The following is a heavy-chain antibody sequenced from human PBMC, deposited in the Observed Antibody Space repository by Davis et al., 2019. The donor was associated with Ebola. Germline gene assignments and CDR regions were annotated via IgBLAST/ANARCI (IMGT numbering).Heavy chain of an antibody. J-gene: IGHJ5*02. Sequence: GESLKISCAASGFTFSSYGMHWVRQAPGKGLEWVAVIWYDGSNKYYADSVKGRFTISRDNSKNTLYLQMNSLRAEDTAVYYCAKDIRLMGLWFDPWGQGTLVTVSS. CDR1: GFTFSSYG. V-gene: IGHV3-33*06. D-gene: IGHD2-8*01. CDR3: AKDIRLMGLWFDP. CDR2: IWYDGSNK.